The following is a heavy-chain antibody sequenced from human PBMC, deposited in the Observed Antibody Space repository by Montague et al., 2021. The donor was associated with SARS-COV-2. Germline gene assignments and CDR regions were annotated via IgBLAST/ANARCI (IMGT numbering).Heavy chain of an antibody. Sequence: TLSLTCTVSGGSISSGGYYWSWIRQHPGKGLEWIGYIYYSGSTYYNPSLKSRVTISVDTSKNQFSLKLSSVTAADTAVYYCARDPRYDSSGHYLGSAFDIWGQGTMVTVSS. D-gene: IGHD3-22*01. V-gene: IGHV4-31*03. CDR3: ARDPRYDSSGHYLGSAFDI. CDR2: IYYSGST. J-gene: IGHJ3*02. CDR1: GGSISSGGYY.